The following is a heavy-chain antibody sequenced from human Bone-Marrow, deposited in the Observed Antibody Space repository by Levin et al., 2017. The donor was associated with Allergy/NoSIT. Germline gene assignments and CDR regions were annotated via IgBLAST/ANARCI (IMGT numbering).Heavy chain of an antibody. CDR3: ARDRRLWRWSDP. Sequence: LRLSCTVSGGSISSGDYYWSWIRQPPGKGLEWIGYIYYSGSTYYNPSLKSRVTISVDTSKNQFSLKLSSVTAADTAVYYCARDRRLWRWSDPWGQGTLVTVSS. J-gene: IGHJ5*02. D-gene: IGHD5-18*01. CDR1: GGSISSGDYY. V-gene: IGHV4-30-4*01. CDR2: IYYSGST.